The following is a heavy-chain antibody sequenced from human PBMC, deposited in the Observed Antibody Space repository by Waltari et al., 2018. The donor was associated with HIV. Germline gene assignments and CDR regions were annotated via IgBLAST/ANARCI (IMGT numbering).Heavy chain of an antibody. J-gene: IGHJ4*02. Sequence: QVQLVQSGAEVKKPGASVKVSCKASGYTFTDYYMHWVRQAPGQGLEWMGGTNPNRGGTNYAQRFQGRVTMTRDTSISTAYMELSRLRSDDTAVYYCARDLMIVVAYFDYWGQGTLVTVSS. D-gene: IGHD3-22*01. CDR1: GYTFTDYY. CDR3: ARDLMIVVAYFDY. V-gene: IGHV1-2*02. CDR2: TNPNRGGT.